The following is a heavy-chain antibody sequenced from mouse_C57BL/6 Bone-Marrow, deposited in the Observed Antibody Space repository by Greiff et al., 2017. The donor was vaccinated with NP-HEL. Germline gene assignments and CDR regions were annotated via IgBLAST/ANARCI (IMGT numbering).Heavy chain of an antibody. Sequence: VQGVESGPGLVAPSQSLSITCTVSGFSLTSYAISWVRQPPGKGLEWLGVIWTGGGTNYNSALKSRLSISKDNSKSQVFLKMNSLQTDDTARYYCASSTVVAYWYFDVWGTGTTVTVSS. D-gene: IGHD1-1*01. CDR3: ASSTVVAYWYFDV. CDR1: GFSLTSYA. CDR2: IWTGGGT. J-gene: IGHJ1*03. V-gene: IGHV2-9-1*01.